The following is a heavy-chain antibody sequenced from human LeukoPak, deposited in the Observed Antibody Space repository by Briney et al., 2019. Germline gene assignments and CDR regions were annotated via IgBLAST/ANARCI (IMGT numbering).Heavy chain of an antibody. J-gene: IGHJ6*04. Sequence: SVKVSCKASGGTFSSYAINWVRQAPGQGLEWMGGIIPIFGTANYAQKFQGRVTITADKSTSTAYMELSSLRSEDTAVYYCARDLETMVRGVTHIYYYYGMDVWGKGTTVTVSS. CDR3: ARDLETMVRGVTHIYYYYGMDV. V-gene: IGHV1-69*06. D-gene: IGHD3-10*01. CDR1: GGTFSSYA. CDR2: IIPIFGTA.